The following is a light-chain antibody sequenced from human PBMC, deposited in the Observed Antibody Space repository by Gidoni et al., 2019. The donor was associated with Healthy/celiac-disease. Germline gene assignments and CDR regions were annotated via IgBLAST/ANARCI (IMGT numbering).Light chain of an antibody. CDR1: QSISSY. CDR2: AAS. Sequence: DIQMTQSPSSLSASVGDRVTITCRASQSISSYLNWYQQKPGKAQKLLIYAASSLQSGVPSRFSGSGSGTDFTLTISSLQPEDFATYYCQQSYSTPPAFGGGTKVEIK. J-gene: IGKJ4*01. CDR3: QQSYSTPPA. V-gene: IGKV1-39*01.